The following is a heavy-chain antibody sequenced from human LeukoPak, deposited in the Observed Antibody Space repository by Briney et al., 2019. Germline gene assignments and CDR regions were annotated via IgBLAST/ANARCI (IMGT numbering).Heavy chain of an antibody. CDR1: GYSISSGYY. D-gene: IGHD3-10*01. Sequence: SETLSLTCAVSGYSISSGYYWGLLRQPPGKVQELFGSIYSSGSTYYNPSLKSRVTISVDTSKNQFSLKLSSVTAADTAVYYCARVVRGSYGSGSYQNDYWGQGTLVTVSS. J-gene: IGHJ4*02. V-gene: IGHV4-38-2*01. CDR2: IYSSGST. CDR3: ARVVRGSYGSGSYQNDY.